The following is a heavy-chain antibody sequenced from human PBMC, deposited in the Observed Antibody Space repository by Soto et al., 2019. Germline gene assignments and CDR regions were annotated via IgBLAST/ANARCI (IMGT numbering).Heavy chain of an antibody. CDR3: ARGRRDCYKSGFMYYFDY. V-gene: IGHV1-69*01. CDR1: GGTFSSYA. J-gene: IGHJ4*02. D-gene: IGHD2-21*01. CDR2: IIPIFGTA. Sequence: QVQLVQSGAEVKKPGSSVKVSCKASGGTFSSYAISWVRQAPGQGLEWMGGIIPIFGTANYAQKFQGRVTITADDSTSTAYRELSSLRSEDTAVYYCARGRRDCYKSGFMYYFDYWGQGTLVTVSS.